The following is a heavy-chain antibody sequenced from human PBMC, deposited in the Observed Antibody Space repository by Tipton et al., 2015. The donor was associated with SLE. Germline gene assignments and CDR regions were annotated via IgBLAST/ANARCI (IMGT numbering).Heavy chain of an antibody. CDR3: AKKAAHFDWLSLPHYFDY. J-gene: IGHJ4*02. V-gene: IGHV3-23*01. CDR1: GFTFSLYA. CDR2: ISASGSNT. D-gene: IGHD3-9*01. Sequence: SLRLSCAASGFTFSLYAMSWVRQTPGKGLEWVSAISASGSNTYFADSVKGRCTISRDNHKNTLFLQMNSLTADDTAMYYCAKKAAHFDWLSLPHYFDYWGRGTLVTVSS.